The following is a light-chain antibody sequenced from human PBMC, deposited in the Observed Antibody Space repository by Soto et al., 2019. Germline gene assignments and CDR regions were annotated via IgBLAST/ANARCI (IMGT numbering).Light chain of an antibody. CDR1: QSISNR. Sequence: DIQMTQSPSTLSASVGDGVTTTCRASQSISNRLAWYQQRPGKAPKYLIYDASNLQSGVPSRFSGSGSGTDFTLTISGLQPDDSATYYCHQTYSPPDTFGQGTKVDIK. V-gene: IGKV1-5*01. J-gene: IGKJ1*01. CDR3: HQTYSPPDT. CDR2: DAS.